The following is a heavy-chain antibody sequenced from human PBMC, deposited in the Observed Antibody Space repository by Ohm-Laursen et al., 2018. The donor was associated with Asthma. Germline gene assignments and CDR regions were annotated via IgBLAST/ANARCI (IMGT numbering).Heavy chain of an antibody. CDR1: GYTFTSYA. Sequence: SVKVSCKASGYTFTSYAMHWVRQAPGQRLEWMGWINAGNGNTKYSQKFQGRVTITRDTSASTAYMELSGLRSEDTAVYYCASQWVVAATLYYYSGMDVWGQGTTVTVSS. J-gene: IGHJ6*02. CDR2: INAGNGNT. CDR3: ASQWVVAATLYYYSGMDV. D-gene: IGHD2-15*01. V-gene: IGHV1-3*01.